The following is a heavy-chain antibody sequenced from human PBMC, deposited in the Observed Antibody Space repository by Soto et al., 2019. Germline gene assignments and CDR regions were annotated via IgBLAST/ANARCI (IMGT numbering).Heavy chain of an antibody. J-gene: IGHJ4*02. CDR3: ARDDPSGYSYGHYTGHFDY. Sequence: SVKGYCKASGGAFSSYAISLVRQAPGQGLEWMGGIIPIFGTANYAQKFQGRVTITADESTSTAYMELSSLRSEDTAVYYCARDDPSGYSYGHYTGHFDYWGQGTMVTVSS. D-gene: IGHD5-18*01. V-gene: IGHV1-69*13. CDR1: GGAFSSYA. CDR2: IIPIFGTA.